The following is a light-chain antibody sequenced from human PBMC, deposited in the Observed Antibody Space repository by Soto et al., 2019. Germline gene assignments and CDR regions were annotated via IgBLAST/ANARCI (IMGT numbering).Light chain of an antibody. CDR1: SSDVGGYNY. CDR2: DVS. J-gene: IGLJ1*01. V-gene: IGLV2-14*03. CDR3: SSYTSSSTYV. Sequence: QSALTQPASVSASPGQSITISCTGTSSDVGGYNYVSWYQQHPGKAPKLMIYDVSNRPSGVSNRFSGSKSGNTASLTISGLQDEDEADYYCSSYTSSSTYVFGTGTKVTVL.